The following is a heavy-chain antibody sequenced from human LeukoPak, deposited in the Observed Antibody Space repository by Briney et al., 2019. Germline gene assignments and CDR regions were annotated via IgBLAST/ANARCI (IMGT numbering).Heavy chain of an antibody. D-gene: IGHD6-13*01. CDR2: ISGSGGST. CDR3: AKDPPGAAAGPLYFDY. Sequence: PGGSLRLSRAASGFTFSSYAMSWVRQAPGKGLEWVSAISGSGGSTYYADSVKGRFTISRDNSKNTLYLQMNSLRAEDTAVYYCAKDPPGAAAGPLYFDYWGQGTLVTVSS. V-gene: IGHV3-23*01. J-gene: IGHJ4*02. CDR1: GFTFSSYA.